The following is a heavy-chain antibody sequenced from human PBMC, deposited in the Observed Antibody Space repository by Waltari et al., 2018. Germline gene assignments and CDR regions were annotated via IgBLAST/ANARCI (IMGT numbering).Heavy chain of an antibody. Sequence: QLQLQESGPGLVKPSETLSLTCTFSGGSISGGNQFWDWIRQPPGEGLEWIGSISGSGHTNYNPALRSRVTISVDTSKNQFSLKLSSVTAADTAVYFCARHADRGPAICGFDSWGQGTLVTVSS. V-gene: IGHV4-39*01. CDR3: ARHADRGPAICGFDS. D-gene: IGHD2-2*01. J-gene: IGHJ5*01. CDR2: ISGSGHT. CDR1: GGSISGGNQF.